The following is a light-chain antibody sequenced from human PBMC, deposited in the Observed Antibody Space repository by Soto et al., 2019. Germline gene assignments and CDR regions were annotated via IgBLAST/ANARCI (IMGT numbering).Light chain of an antibody. J-gene: IGKJ3*01. CDR3: QQYGSSPVT. V-gene: IGKV3-20*01. CDR2: GAS. CDR1: QSVSSSY. Sequence: EIVLTQSPGTLSLSPGERATLSCRASQSVSSSYLAWYQQKPGQAPRLLIYGASSRATGIPDRFRGSGSGTDFPLTISRLEPEDFAVYYCQQYGSSPVTFGPGTKVDIK.